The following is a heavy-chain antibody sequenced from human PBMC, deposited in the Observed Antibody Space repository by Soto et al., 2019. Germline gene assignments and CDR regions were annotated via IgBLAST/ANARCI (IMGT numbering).Heavy chain of an antibody. D-gene: IGHD1-26*01. CDR2: ISSSGSTI. CDR3: ARPLTGSSPGAFDI. Sequence: GGSLRLSCAASEFTFSSYEMNWVRQAPGKGLEWVSYISSSGSTIYYADSVKGRFTISRDNAKNSLYLQMNSLRAEDTAVYYCARPLTGSSPGAFDIWGQGTMVTVSS. V-gene: IGHV3-48*03. J-gene: IGHJ3*02. CDR1: EFTFSSYE.